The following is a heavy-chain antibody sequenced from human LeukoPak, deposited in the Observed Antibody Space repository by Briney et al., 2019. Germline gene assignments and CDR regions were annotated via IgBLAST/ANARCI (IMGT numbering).Heavy chain of an antibody. CDR1: GFTFSNYA. CDR2: ISGSGDST. J-gene: IGHJ4*02. D-gene: IGHD6-19*01. Sequence: GGSLRLSCAASGFTFSNYAMRWVRQAPGKGLEWVSGISGSGDSTYYADSVKGRSTISRDNSKNTLYLQMNSLRAEDTAVYYCARRSGIAVAGAFDYWGQETLVTVSS. V-gene: IGHV3-23*01. CDR3: ARRSGIAVAGAFDY.